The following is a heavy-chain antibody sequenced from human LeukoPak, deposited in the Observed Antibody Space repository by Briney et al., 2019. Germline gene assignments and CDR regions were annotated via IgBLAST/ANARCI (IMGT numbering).Heavy chain of an antibody. V-gene: IGHV4-38-2*01. CDR1: GYSISAGYF. CDR3: ARVIVTATHVPDAFDL. D-gene: IGHD1-26*01. Sequence: SETLSLTCVISGYSISAGYFWGWIQQSPVKGLEWIGSVHHTGSDYYNPSLKSRVTISIDTSKNHFSLNLTSVTAADTAVFFCARVIVTATHVPDAFDLWGQGILVTVSS. CDR2: VHHTGSD. J-gene: IGHJ3*01.